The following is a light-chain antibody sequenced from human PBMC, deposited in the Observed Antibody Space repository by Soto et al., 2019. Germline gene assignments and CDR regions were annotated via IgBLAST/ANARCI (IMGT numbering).Light chain of an antibody. V-gene: IGLV2-14*03. CDR2: DVS. J-gene: IGLJ1*01. Sequence: QSSLTQPASLSGSPGQSITISCTGTSSELGGYNYVSWYQHHPGKAPKLLIYDVSNRPSVISNRFSGSKSDNTASLTISGLQPEDEADYYCSSYTTSNTRQIVFGTGTKVTV. CDR3: SSYTTSNTRQIV. CDR1: SSELGGYNY.